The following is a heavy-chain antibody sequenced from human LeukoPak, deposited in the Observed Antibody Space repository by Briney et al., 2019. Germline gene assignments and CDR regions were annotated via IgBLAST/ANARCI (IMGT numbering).Heavy chain of an antibody. CDR2: ISAYNGNT. J-gene: IGHJ5*02. V-gene: IGHV1-18*01. D-gene: IGHD6-13*01. CDR3: ARDVSPLAAAGITPYNWFDP. Sequence: GASVKVSCKASGYTFTSYGISWVRQAPGQGLEWMGWISAYNGNTNYAQKLQGRVTMTTDTSTSTAYMELRSLRSDDTAVYYCARDVSPLAAAGITPYNWFDPWGRGTLVTVSS. CDR1: GYTFTSYG.